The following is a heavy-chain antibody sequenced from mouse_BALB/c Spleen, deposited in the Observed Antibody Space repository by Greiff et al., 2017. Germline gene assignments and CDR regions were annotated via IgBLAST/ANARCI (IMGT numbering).Heavy chain of an antibody. V-gene: IGHV1-54*01. CDR2: INPGSGGT. D-gene: IGHD1-1*01. CDR1: GYAFTNYL. J-gene: IGHJ3*01. Sequence: VQLQQSGAELVRPGTSVKVSCKASGYAFTNYLIEWVKQRPGQGLEWIGVINPGSGGTNYNEKFKGKATLTADKSSSTAYMQLSSLTSDDSAVYFCARGGSYYYGSSFAYWGQGTLVTVSA. CDR3: ARGGSYYYGSSFAY.